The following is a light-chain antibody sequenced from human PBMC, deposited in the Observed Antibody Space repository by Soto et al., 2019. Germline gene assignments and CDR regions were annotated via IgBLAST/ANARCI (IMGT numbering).Light chain of an antibody. V-gene: IGKV1-12*01. CDR1: QGLSSC. Sequence: DIQMTQSPSSVSASVGDRVTITCRASQGLSSCLAWYQQRPGIAPQLLIYAVSSFQSAVPSRFSGSGSGTDVTLPISSLQPEDFATYYCQQAYSFPPTFGQGTRLEIK. J-gene: IGKJ5*01. CDR2: AVS. CDR3: QQAYSFPPT.